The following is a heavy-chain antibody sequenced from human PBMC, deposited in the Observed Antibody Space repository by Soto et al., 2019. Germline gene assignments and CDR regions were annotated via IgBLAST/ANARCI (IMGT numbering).Heavy chain of an antibody. Sequence: SLKVSCKASGGTFSSYAIIWVRQAPGQGIEWMGIINPSGGSTSYAQKFQGRVTMTRDMSTSTVYMELSSLRSEDTAVYYGAREGDGYKGLDYWGQGTLVIVSS. CDR3: AREGDGYKGLDY. CDR2: INPSGGST. CDR1: GGTFSSYA. J-gene: IGHJ4*02. D-gene: IGHD5-12*01. V-gene: IGHV1-46*01.